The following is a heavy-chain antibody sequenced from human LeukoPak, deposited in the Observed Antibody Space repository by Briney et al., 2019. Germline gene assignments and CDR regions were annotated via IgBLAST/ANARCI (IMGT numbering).Heavy chain of an antibody. CDR1: GYTFTSYD. D-gene: IGHD3-9*01. CDR2: MNPNSGNT. J-gene: IGHJ4*02. Sequence: ASVKVSCKASGYTFTSYDINWVRQATGQGLEWMGWMNPNSGNTGYAQKFQGRVTMTRNTSISTAYMEPSSLRSEDTAVYYCARRSYYDILTGYYYFDYWGQGTLVTVSS. V-gene: IGHV1-8*01. CDR3: ARRSYYDILTGYYYFDY.